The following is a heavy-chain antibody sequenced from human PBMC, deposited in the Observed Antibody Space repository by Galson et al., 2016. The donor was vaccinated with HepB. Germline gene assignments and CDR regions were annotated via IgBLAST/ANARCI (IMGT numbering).Heavy chain of an antibody. J-gene: IGHJ2*01. CDR2: ISITSGYK. D-gene: IGHD3-16*01. V-gene: IGHV3-21*01. CDR1: GFTFSTYS. Sequence: SLRLSCAASGFTFSTYSMNWVRQAPGKGLEWVSFISITSGYKYYADSLKGRVTISRESAKNSLYLQMNSLRAEDTAVYYCARPPEGDRRYFDLWGRGTLVTVSS. CDR3: ARPPEGDRRYFDL.